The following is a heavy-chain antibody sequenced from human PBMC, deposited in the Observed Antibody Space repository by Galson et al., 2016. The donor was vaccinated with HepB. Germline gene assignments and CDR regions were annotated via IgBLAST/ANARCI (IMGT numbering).Heavy chain of an antibody. D-gene: IGHD3-10*01. J-gene: IGHJ2*01. Sequence: ETLSLTCTVSGGSISNYYWSWIRQPPGKGLEWIGYIYYSGSTNYNPSLKSRVTISLDTSKNQFSLRLSSLTAADTAVYYCARTQGGFLWFGKVSTGDWYFDLWGRGTLVTVSS. CDR1: GGSISNYY. CDR3: ARTQGGFLWFGKVSTGDWYFDL. V-gene: IGHV4-59*01. CDR2: IYYSGST.